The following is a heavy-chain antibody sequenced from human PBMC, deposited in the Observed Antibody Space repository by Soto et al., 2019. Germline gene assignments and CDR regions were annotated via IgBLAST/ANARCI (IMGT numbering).Heavy chain of an antibody. Sequence: ASVKVSCKASGYIFINYGITWVRQAPGQGLEWMGWISGYNGNTKYADNLQGRVTMTTDTSTTTAYMELRSLRSDDTAVYYCARDEVPAANWLDRWGQGTLVTVSS. CDR2: ISGYNGNT. CDR1: GYIFINYG. D-gene: IGHD2-2*01. V-gene: IGHV1-18*01. CDR3: ARDEVPAANWLDR. J-gene: IGHJ5*02.